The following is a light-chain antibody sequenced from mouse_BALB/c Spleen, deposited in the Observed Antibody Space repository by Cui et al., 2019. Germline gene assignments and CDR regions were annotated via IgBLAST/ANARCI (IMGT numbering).Light chain of an antibody. Sequence: DIKMTQSPSSMYASLGGGVTITCKASQDINSYLSWFQQKPGKSPKTLIYRANRLVDGVPSRFSGSGSGQDYSLTISSLEYEDMGIYYCLQYDEFPPTFGGGTKLEIK. J-gene: IGKJ2*01. CDR1: QDINSY. CDR3: LQYDEFPPT. V-gene: IGKV14-111*01. CDR2: RAN.